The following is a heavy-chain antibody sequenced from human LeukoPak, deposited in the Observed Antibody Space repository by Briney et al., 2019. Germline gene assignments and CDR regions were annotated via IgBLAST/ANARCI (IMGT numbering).Heavy chain of an antibody. CDR3: ARDRYSSSWYLSWFDP. Sequence: GGSLRLSCVASGFTFSSYSMNWVRQAPGKGLEWVSYISSSSSTIYYADSVKGRFTISRDNAKNSLYLQMNSLRAEDTAVYYCARDRYSSSWYLSWFDPWGQGTLVTVSS. D-gene: IGHD6-13*01. CDR1: GFTFSSYS. CDR2: ISSSSSTI. V-gene: IGHV3-48*01. J-gene: IGHJ5*02.